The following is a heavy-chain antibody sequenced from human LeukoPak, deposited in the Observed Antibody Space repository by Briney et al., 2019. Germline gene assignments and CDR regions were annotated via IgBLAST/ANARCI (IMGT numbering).Heavy chain of an antibody. D-gene: IGHD6-13*01. CDR2: IYTSGST. CDR3: ASYSSSWYNWFDP. J-gene: IGHJ5*02. Sequence: SETLSLTCTVSGGSISSYDWSWIRQPAGKGLEWIGRIYTSGSTNYNPSLKSRVTISVDKSKNQFSLKLSSVTAADTAVYYCASYSSSWYNWFDPWGQGTLVTVSS. V-gene: IGHV4-4*07. CDR1: GGSISSYD.